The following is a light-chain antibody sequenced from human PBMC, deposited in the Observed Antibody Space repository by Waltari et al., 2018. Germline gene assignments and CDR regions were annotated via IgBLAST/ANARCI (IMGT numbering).Light chain of an antibody. CDR2: ENF. J-gene: IGLJ2*01. Sequence: FLLTQPHSVSESPGKTITISCTRSGGSIDSDYVQWYQQRPGSAPTTVIFENFQRPSGVPHRFSGSIDSSSNSASLIISGLKTEDEADYYCQSSDNNTVFFGGGTRLTVL. CDR3: QSSDNNTVF. CDR1: GGSIDSDY. V-gene: IGLV6-57*04.